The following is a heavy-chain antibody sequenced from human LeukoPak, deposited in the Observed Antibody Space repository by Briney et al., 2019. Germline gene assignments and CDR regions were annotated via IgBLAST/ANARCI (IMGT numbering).Heavy chain of an antibody. V-gene: IGHV3-23*01. CDR3: AKGGSRRVLDDI. J-gene: IGHJ3*02. CDR2: VSGSGGST. CDR1: GFTFSSYG. D-gene: IGHD2-15*01. Sequence: PGGSLRLSCAASGFTFSSYGMSWARQAPGKGLEWVSGVSGSGGSTYYAESVKGRFTISRDNSKNMIHLQMNSLRAEDTALYYCAKGGSRRVLDDIWGQGTMVTVSS.